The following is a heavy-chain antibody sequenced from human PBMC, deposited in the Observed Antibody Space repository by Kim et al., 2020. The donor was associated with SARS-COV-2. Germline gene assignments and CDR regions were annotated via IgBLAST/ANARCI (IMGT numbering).Heavy chain of an antibody. J-gene: IGHJ6*03. CDR1: GGTFSSYA. V-gene: IGHV1-69*13. Sequence: SVKVSCKASGGTFSSYAISWVRQAPGQGLEWMGGIIPIFGTANYAQKFQGRVTITADESTSTAYMELSSLRSEDTAVHYCASGGFYSSSWYLRYYYMDVWGKGTTVTVSS. CDR3: ASGGFYSSSWYLRYYYMDV. CDR2: IIPIFGTA. D-gene: IGHD6-13*01.